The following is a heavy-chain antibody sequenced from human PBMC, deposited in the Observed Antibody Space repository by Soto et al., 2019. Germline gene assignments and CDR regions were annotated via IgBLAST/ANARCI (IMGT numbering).Heavy chain of an antibody. Sequence: QVQLQQWGAGLLKPSETLSLTCAVYGGSFSGYYWSWIRQPPGKGREWIGEINHSGSTNYNPSLKSRVTLPVDTPKNQLPLNLSSVPAADTAVYYCARGWGRIFDYWRQVTLVTDSS. CDR2: INHSGST. D-gene: IGHD7-27*01. CDR3: ARGWGRIFDY. V-gene: IGHV4-34*01. J-gene: IGHJ4*02. CDR1: GGSFSGYY.